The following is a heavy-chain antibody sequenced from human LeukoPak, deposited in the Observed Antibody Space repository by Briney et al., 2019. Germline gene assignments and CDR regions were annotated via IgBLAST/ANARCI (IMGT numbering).Heavy chain of an antibody. D-gene: IGHD2-2*01. V-gene: IGHV4-59*01. J-gene: IGHJ6*02. Sequence: PSETLSLTCTVSGGSISSYYRSWIRQPPGKGLEWIGYIYYSGSTNYNPSLKSRVTISVDTSKNQFSLKLSSVTAADTAVYYCARSPTDCSSTSCYPLYYYYGMDVWGQGTTVTVSS. CDR1: GGSISSYY. CDR2: IYYSGST. CDR3: ARSPTDCSSTSCYPLYYYYGMDV.